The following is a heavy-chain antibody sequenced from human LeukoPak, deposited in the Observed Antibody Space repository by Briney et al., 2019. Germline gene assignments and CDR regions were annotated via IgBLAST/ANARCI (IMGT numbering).Heavy chain of an antibody. CDR1: GGSISSGGYY. Sequence: SETLSLTCTVSGGSISSGGYYWSWIRQPAGTGLEWIGRIYTSGSTNYNPSLKSRVTISVDTSKNQFSLKLSSVTAADTAVYYCARSLGVTITQYGMDVWGQGTTVTVSS. J-gene: IGHJ6*02. D-gene: IGHD5-12*01. CDR2: IYTSGST. CDR3: ARSLGVTITQYGMDV. V-gene: IGHV4-61*02.